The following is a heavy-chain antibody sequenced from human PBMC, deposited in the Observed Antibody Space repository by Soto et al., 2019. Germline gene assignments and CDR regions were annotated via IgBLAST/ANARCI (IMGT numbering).Heavy chain of an antibody. CDR3: GIAVAVAADFDY. CDR2: INAGNGNT. Sequence: QVQLAQSGAEEKKPGASVKVSCKASGYTFTGYAMHWVRQAPGQRLEWMGWINAGNGNTKYSQKFQGRVTITRDTSASTAYMELSSLRSEDTAVYYCGIAVAVAADFDYWCQGTLVTVSS. D-gene: IGHD6-19*01. V-gene: IGHV1-3*05. CDR1: GYTFTGYA. J-gene: IGHJ4*02.